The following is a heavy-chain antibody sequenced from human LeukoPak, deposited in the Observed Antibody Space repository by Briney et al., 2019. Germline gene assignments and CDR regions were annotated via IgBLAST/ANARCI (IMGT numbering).Heavy chain of an antibody. J-gene: IGHJ4*02. V-gene: IGHV4-59*01. D-gene: IGHD4-17*01. CDR3: ARALNPGDSSRIFDY. CDR1: GGSISSYY. CDR2: IYYSGST. Sequence: SETLSLTCTVSGGSISSYYWSWIRQPPGKGLEWIGYIYYSGSTNYNPSLKSRVTISVDTSKNQFSLKLSSVTAADTAVYYCARALNPGDSSRIFDYWGQGTLVTVSP.